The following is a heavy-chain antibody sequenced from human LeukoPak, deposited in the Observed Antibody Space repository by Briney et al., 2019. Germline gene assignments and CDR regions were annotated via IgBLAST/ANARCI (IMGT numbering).Heavy chain of an antibody. D-gene: IGHD3-22*01. CDR1: GGSISSYY. Sequence: SETLSLTCTVSGGSISSYYWSWIRQPPGKGLEWIGEINHSGSTNYNPSLKSRVTISVDTSRNQFSLKLSSVTAADTAVYYCARRVHDSSPVHFDYWGQGTLVTVSS. CDR2: INHSGST. CDR3: ARRVHDSSPVHFDY. J-gene: IGHJ4*02. V-gene: IGHV4-34*01.